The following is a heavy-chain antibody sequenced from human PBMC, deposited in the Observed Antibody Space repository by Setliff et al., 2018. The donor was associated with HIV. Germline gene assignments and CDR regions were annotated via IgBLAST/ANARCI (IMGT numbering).Heavy chain of an antibody. Sequence: GGSLRLSCAASGFTFTDYSMNWVRQAPGKGLEWVANINQDGSENYYVDSVKGRFTISRDNAENSLYLQMNSLRAEDTAVYYCARDNGRYFDRGWFDPWGQGALVTVSS. J-gene: IGHJ5*02. D-gene: IGHD3-9*01. V-gene: IGHV3-7*01. CDR1: GFTFTDYS. CDR3: ARDNGRYFDRGWFDP. CDR2: INQDGSEN.